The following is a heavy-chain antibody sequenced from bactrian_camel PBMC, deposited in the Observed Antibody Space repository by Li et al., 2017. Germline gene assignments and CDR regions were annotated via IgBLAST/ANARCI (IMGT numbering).Heavy chain of an antibody. J-gene: IGHJ4*01. V-gene: IGHV3S28*01. D-gene: IGHD2*01. Sequence: QLVESGGDSVKTGGSLKLSCAFSGPPANRAYMGWFRQAPGKGLEWVSGMNAGGSSKYYADSVKGRATISRDNAKSTLYLQMNSLKTEDTAVYYCTTERTRGQGTQVTVS. CDR3: TTERT. CDR2: MNAGGSSK. CDR1: GPPANRAY.